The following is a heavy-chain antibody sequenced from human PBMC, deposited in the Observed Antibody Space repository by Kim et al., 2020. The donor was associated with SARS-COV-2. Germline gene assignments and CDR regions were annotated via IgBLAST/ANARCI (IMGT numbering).Heavy chain of an antibody. V-gene: IGHV3-23*01. CDR1: GFTFSSYT. D-gene: IGHD4-17*01. CDR3: AKELSYGEGDY. Sequence: GGSLRLSCAASGFTFSSYTMNWVRQAPGKGLEWVSSISGISSTTYYANSVKGRFTISRDKSKNSLYLQMNSLRAEDTAVYYCAKELSYGEGDYWGRGTLVTVSS. CDR2: ISGISSTT. J-gene: IGHJ4*01.